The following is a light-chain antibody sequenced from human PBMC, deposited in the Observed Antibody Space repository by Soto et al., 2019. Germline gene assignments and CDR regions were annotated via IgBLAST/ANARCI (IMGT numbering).Light chain of an antibody. J-gene: IGKJ5*01. CDR3: QQRSKWPIT. Sequence: EIVLTQSPRTLSLSPWEKATLSCTASQSVSSSYLAWYQQKPGQAPRLLIYDASNRATGIPARFSGSGSGTDFTLTISSLEPEDFAVYYCQQRSKWPITFGQGTRLEIK. CDR2: DAS. CDR1: QSVSSSY. V-gene: IGKV3D-20*02.